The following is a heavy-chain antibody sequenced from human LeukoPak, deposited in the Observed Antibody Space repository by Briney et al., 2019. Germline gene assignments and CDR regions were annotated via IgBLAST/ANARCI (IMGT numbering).Heavy chain of an antibody. J-gene: IGHJ6*02. V-gene: IGHV4-34*01. CDR3: ARVPHITMVRGVITSYYSMDV. CDR2: INHSGST. CDR1: GGSFSGYY. Sequence: SETLSLTCAVYGGSFSGYYWSWIRQPPGKGLEWVGEINHSGSTNYNPSLKSRVTISVDTSKNQFSLKLSSVTAADTAVYYCARVPHITMVRGVITSYYSMDVWGQGTTVTVSS. D-gene: IGHD3-10*01.